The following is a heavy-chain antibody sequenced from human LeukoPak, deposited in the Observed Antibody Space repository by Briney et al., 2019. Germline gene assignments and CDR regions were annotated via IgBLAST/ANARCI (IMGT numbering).Heavy chain of an antibody. D-gene: IGHD5-24*01. V-gene: IGHV5-51*01. CDR3: AILTGDGYHYVVVAFDI. J-gene: IGHJ3*02. CDR2: IYPGDSDT. CDR1: GYSFTSYW. Sequence: GGTLRLSCAASGYSFTSYWIGWVRQMPGKGLEWMGIIYPGDSDTRYSPSFQGQVTISADKSISTAYLQWSSLKASDTAMYYCAILTGDGYHYVVVAFDIWGQGTMVTVSS.